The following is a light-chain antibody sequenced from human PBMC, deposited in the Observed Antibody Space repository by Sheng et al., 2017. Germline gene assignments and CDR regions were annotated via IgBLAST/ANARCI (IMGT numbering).Light chain of an antibody. J-gene: IGKJ1*01. CDR1: QDISNY. CDR3: QQYNSYSLT. Sequence: DIQMTQSPSSLSASVGDRVTITCQASQDISNYLNWYQQKPGKAPKLLIYDASNLETGVPSRFSGSGSGTDFTFTISSLQPEDIATYYCQQYNSYSLTFGQGT. CDR2: DAS. V-gene: IGKV1-33*01.